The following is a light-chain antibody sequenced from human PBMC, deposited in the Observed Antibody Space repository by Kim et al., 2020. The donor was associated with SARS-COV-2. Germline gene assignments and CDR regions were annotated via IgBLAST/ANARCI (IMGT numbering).Light chain of an antibody. CDR1: SSDVGGYNY. J-gene: IGLJ2*01. V-gene: IGLV2-14*03. CDR3: SSYASSNTVV. Sequence: QSALTQPASVSGSPGQSLTFSCTGTSSDVGGYNYVSWYQQHPGKAPKLKIYDVSKRPSGVSNRFSGSKSGNTASLTISGLQAEDEADYYCSSYASSNTVVFGGGTQLTVL. CDR2: DVS.